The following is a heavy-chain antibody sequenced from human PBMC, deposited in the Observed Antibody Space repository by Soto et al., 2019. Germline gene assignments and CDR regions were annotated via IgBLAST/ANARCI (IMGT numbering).Heavy chain of an antibody. D-gene: IGHD6-13*01. CDR3: ARGPYSSNWETRFDY. Sequence: QVQLVQSGAEVEKPGASVKVSCKASGYTFTSYDINWVRQATGQGLEWMGWMKPNSDNTGYVQKFQGRVPMTRNTSISTAYMELSSLRSEDTAVYYCARGPYSSNWETRFDYWGQGTLVTVSS. V-gene: IGHV1-8*01. J-gene: IGHJ4*02. CDR1: GYTFTSYD. CDR2: MKPNSDNT.